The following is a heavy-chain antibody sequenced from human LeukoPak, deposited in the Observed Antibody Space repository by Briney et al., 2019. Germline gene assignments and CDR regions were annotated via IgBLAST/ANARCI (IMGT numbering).Heavy chain of an antibody. CDR3: AATGRSGY. V-gene: IGHV4-4*09. J-gene: IGHJ4*02. CDR2: IHTSGRP. Sequence: SETLSLTCTVSGGSISNYYCSWIRQPPGKGLEWIGYIHTSGRPNYNPSLKSRVAISVDTSKHQFSLKLSSVTAADTAVYYCAATGRSGYWGQGTLVTVSS. CDR1: GGSISNYY.